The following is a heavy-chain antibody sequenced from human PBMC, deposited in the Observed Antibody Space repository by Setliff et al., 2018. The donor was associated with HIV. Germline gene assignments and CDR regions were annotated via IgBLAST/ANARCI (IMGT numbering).Heavy chain of an antibody. CDR1: GDTFTTYS. V-gene: IGHV1-8*01. CDR2: MNPDSGLT. D-gene: IGHD6-19*01. CDR3: TKKGPKGQWLVDLYFDS. J-gene: IGHJ4*02. Sequence: ASVKVSCKTSGDTFTTYSVSWVRQVPGQGLEWMGRMNPDSGLTDYAPKLQGRVIMTRNTSITTAYMQVTRLRSDDSAVYYCTKKGPKGQWLVDLYFDSWGQGTLVTVSS.